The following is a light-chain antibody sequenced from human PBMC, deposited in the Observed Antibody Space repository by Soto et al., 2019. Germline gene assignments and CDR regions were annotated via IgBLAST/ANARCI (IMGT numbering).Light chain of an antibody. V-gene: IGKV1-5*03. CDR3: QQYNDFHT. J-gene: IGKJ2*01. CDR2: KAS. Sequence: DIQMTQSPSTLSASVGDRVTITCRASQSIGRWLAWYQQKPGKAPKLLIYKASSLESGVPSRFSGCGSETEFTLTISSLQPDDFATYYCQQYNDFHTFGQGTKLETK. CDR1: QSIGRW.